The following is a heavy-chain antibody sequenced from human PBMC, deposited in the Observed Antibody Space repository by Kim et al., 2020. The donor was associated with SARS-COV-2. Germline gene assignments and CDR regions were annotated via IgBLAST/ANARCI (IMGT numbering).Heavy chain of an antibody. CDR2: IYSGSST. CDR3: ARGANEIAAAGDFDY. CDR1: GFSVSSNY. D-gene: IGHD6-13*01. J-gene: IGHJ4*02. V-gene: IGHV3-53*01. Sequence: WGSLRLSCAASGFSVSSNYMSWVRQAPGKGLEWVSVIYSGSSTYYADSVKGRFTISRDNAKNTLYLQMNSLRAEDTAVYYCARGANEIAAAGDFDYWGQGTLVTVSS.